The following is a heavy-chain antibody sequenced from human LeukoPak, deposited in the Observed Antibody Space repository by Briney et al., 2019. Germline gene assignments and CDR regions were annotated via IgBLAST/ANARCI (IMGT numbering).Heavy chain of an antibody. CDR3: ATDRGWRTSGYYLYYFEY. D-gene: IGHD3-3*01. CDR1: GLTFSTYW. CDR2: VKHDGSEK. J-gene: IGHJ4*02. V-gene: IGHV3-7*03. Sequence: GGSLRLSCAVSGLTFSTYWMSWVRQAPGQGLEWVANVKHDGSEKYYVDSVKGRFTISRDNAKNSLFLQMNSLRDEDTAVYYCATDRGWRTSGYYLYYFEYWGQGTLVTFSS.